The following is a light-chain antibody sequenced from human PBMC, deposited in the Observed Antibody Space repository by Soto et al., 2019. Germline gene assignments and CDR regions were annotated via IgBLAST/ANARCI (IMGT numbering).Light chain of an antibody. V-gene: IGLV1-47*01. CDR3: VAWDDNLSARV. CDR1: RSNIGSSI. CDR2: MNN. J-gene: IGLJ3*02. Sequence: QSVLTQPPSLSGTPGQTVTISCFGSRSNIGSSIVHWYQQLPGAAPKHLIYMNNQRPSGIPDRFSGSKSGTSASLVISGLRSEDEADYYCVAWDDNLSARVFGGGTKLTV.